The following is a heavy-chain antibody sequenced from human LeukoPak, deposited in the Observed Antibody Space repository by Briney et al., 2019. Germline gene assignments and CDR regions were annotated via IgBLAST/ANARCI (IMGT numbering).Heavy chain of an antibody. CDR3: ARDLTYCGGDCYPREAFDI. J-gene: IGHJ3*02. D-gene: IGHD2-21*02. V-gene: IGHV3-21*06. CDR2: ISTGSSYI. Sequence: GGSLRLSCAASGFTFSTYSMNWVRQAPGKGLEWVSSISTGSSYIYYADSVKGRFTTSRDNAKNSLYLQMNSLRAEDTAVYYCARDLTYCGGDCYPREAFDIWGQGTMVTVSS. CDR1: GFTFSTYS.